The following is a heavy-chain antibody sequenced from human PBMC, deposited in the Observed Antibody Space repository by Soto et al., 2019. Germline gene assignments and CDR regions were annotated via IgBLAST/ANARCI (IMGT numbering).Heavy chain of an antibody. CDR1: GYTFTGYY. D-gene: IGHD3-22*01. Sequence: ASVKVSCKASGYTFTGYYMHWVRQAPGQGLEWMGWINPNSGGTNYAQKFQGRVTMTRDTSISTAYMELSRLRSDDTAVYYCARDRSVRYYYDSSGYENCFDPWGQGTLVTVSS. V-gene: IGHV1-2*02. CDR3: ARDRSVRYYYDSSGYENCFDP. CDR2: INPNSGGT. J-gene: IGHJ5*02.